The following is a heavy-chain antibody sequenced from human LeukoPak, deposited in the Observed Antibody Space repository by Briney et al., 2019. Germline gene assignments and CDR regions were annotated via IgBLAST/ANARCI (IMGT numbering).Heavy chain of an antibody. J-gene: IGHJ4*02. CDR3: AKALYDTTGGGY. CDR1: GFTFSNYG. CDR2: IASRGRNT. Sequence: PGGTLRLSCAASGFTFSNYGMTWVRQAPGKGLEWVSAIASRGRNTHYADSVRGRFTISRDNAKNTLILQMNSLRVEDTAVYFCAKALYDTTGGGYWGQGTLVTVSS. V-gene: IGHV3-23*01. D-gene: IGHD2-8*02.